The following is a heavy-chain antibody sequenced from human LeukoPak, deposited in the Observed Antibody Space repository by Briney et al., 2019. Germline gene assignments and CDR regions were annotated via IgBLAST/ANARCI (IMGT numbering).Heavy chain of an antibody. CDR1: GGSISSGSFY. CDR2: ISYSGST. V-gene: IGHV4-39*01. Sequence: PSETLSLTCTVSGGSISSGSFYWAWIRQPPGKGLEWIGTISYSGSTYYNPSLESRLTISADTSKNQFSLQLSSVTAADTALFYCARHVLTGTNWFDPWGQGTLVTVSS. CDR3: ARHVLTGTNWFDP. J-gene: IGHJ5*02. D-gene: IGHD7-27*01.